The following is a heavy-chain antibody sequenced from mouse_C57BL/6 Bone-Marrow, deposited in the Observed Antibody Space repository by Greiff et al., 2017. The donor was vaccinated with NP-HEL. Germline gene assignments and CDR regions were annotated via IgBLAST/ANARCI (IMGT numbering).Heavy chain of an antibody. CDR1: GFTFSDYG. D-gene: IGHD2-4*01. J-gene: IGHJ2*01. CDR2: ISSGSSTI. Sequence: EVKVEESGGGLVKPGGSLKLSCAASGFTFSDYGMHWVRQAPEKGLEWVAYISSGSSTIYYADTVKGRFTISRDNAKNTLFLQMTSLRSEDTAMYYCARYYDERVVYFDYWGQGTTLTVSS. V-gene: IGHV5-17*01. CDR3: ARYYDERVVYFDY.